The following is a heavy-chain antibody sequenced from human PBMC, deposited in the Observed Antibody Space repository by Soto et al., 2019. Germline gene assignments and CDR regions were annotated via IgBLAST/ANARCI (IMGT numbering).Heavy chain of an antibody. CDR3: ARDSEVGATPTPAY. J-gene: IGHJ4*02. D-gene: IGHD1-26*01. CDR1: GFTFSSYS. CDR2: ISSSSSTI. Sequence: GGSLRLSCAASGFTFSSYSMNWVRQAPGKGLEWVSYISSSSSTIYYADSVKGRFTISRDNAKNSLYLQMNSLRDEDTAVYYCARDSEVGATPTPAYWGQGTLVTVSS. V-gene: IGHV3-48*02.